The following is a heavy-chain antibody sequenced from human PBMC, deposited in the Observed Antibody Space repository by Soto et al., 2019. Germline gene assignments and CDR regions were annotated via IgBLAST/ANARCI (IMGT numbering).Heavy chain of an antibody. J-gene: IGHJ4*02. D-gene: IGHD5-12*01. CDR3: ARVGGYSGYDLVRIEFDY. V-gene: IGHV4-30-4*01. CDR2: IYYSGST. CDR1: GGSISSGDYY. Sequence: SETLSLTCTVSGGSISSGDYYWSWIRQPPGKGLEWIGYIYYSGSTYYNPSLKSRVTISVDTSKNQFSLKLSSVTAADTAVYYCARVGGYSGYDLVRIEFDYWGQGTLVTVSS.